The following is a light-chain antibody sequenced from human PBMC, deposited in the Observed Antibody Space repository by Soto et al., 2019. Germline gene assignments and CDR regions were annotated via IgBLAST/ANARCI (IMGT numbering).Light chain of an antibody. V-gene: IGKV3-15*01. CDR2: GAS. CDR1: RSVGTF. J-gene: IGKJ1*01. Sequence: EIVLTQSPGTLSLSPGERATLSCRASRSVGTFLAWYQQKPGQAPRLLIYGASTRATGIPARFSGSGSGTEFTLTISSLQSEDFAVYYCQQYNNWPSWTFGQGTKVDI. CDR3: QQYNNWPSWT.